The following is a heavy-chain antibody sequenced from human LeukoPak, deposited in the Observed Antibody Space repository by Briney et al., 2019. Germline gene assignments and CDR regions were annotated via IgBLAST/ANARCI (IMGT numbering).Heavy chain of an antibody. CDR2: ISAYNGNT. CDR1: GYTFTSYG. V-gene: IGHV1-18*01. Sequence: ASVKVSCKASGYTFTSYGISWVRQAPGQGLEWMGWISAYNGNTNYAQKLQGRVTMTRDTSTSTVYMELSSLRSEDTAVYYCALSLAYYNASGYYPFDYWGQGTLVAVSS. D-gene: IGHD3-22*01. CDR3: ALSLAYYNASGYYPFDY. J-gene: IGHJ4*02.